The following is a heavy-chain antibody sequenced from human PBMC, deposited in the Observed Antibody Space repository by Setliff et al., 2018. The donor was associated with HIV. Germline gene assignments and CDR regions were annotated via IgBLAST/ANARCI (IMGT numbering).Heavy chain of an antibody. CDR2: FTQGTSP. Sequence: SETLSLTCTVSGYSIARGYYGGGIRQPPGKGLEWIGSFTQGTSPYYKASLNSRGTILVDSSKNPFSLRLTTVTAADPAVYYCARGGASSNYLDPWGQGTLVTVSS. D-gene: IGHD3-10*01. CDR3: ARGGASSNYLDP. V-gene: IGHV4-38-2*02. CDR1: GYSIARGYY. J-gene: IGHJ5*02.